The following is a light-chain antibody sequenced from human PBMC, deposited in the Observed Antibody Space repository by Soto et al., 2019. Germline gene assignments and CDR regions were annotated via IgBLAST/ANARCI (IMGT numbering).Light chain of an antibody. J-gene: IGLJ1*01. V-gene: IGLV3-21*02. CDR1: NVGSNS. Sequence: SYELTKPPSMSVAPGQPARITCVANNVGSNSVHWYQQKPGQAPVLVVYDDSDRPSGIPERFSGSNSGNTATLTISRVEAGDEADYYCQQYGGSPFTFGPGTKV. CDR3: QQYGGSPFT. CDR2: DDS.